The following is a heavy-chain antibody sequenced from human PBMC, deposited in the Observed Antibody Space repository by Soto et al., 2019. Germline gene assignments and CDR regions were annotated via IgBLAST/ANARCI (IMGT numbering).Heavy chain of an antibody. D-gene: IGHD1-26*01. CDR3: ARDRGSYALDY. V-gene: IGHV1-18*01. CDR2: ISAYNGNT. J-gene: IGHJ4*02. Sequence: QVQLVQSGAEVKKPGASVKVSCKASGYTFTSYGISWVRQAPGQGLEWMGWISAYNGNTNYAQKLQGRVTMTTDTATGTADMELRRLRSDDTAVYYCARDRGSYALDYWGQGTLVTVSS. CDR1: GYTFTSYG.